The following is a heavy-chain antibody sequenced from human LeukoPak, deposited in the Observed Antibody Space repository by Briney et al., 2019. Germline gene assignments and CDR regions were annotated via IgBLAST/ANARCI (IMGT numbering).Heavy chain of an antibody. J-gene: IGHJ4*02. CDR1: GFTSSTYW. V-gene: IGHV3-7*03. D-gene: IGHD4-23*01. CDR3: ARGGTYGNYRASGDY. CDR2: IKQDGSQK. Sequence: GGSLRLSCEASGFTSSTYWMKWVRQAPGKGLEWVANIKQDGSQKYYVDSLKGRFIISRDNAKNSLYLQMNSLRAEDTAVYYCARGGTYGNYRASGDYWGQGALVTVSS.